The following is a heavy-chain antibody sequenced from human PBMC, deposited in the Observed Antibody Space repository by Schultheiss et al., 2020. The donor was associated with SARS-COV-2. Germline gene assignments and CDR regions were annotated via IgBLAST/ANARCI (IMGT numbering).Heavy chain of an antibody. D-gene: IGHD6-13*01. Sequence: GESLKISCAVSGFTLSSYAMNWVRQAPGKGLEWVAVISYDGSNKYYADSVKGRFTISRDNSKNTLYLQMNSLRAEDTAVYYCARDRYSSSWYSFVIDYWGQGTLVTVSS. V-gene: IGHV3-30*01. CDR3: ARDRYSSSWYSFVIDY. J-gene: IGHJ4*02. CDR2: ISYDGSNK. CDR1: GFTLSSYA.